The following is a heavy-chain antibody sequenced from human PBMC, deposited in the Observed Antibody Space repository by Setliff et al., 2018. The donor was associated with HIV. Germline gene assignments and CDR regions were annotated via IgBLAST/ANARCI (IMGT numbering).Heavy chain of an antibody. Sequence: GASVKVSCKASGYTFTKFDINWVRQATGQGLEWMGWMNPNSGNTGFAQKFQGRVTMTRNTSISTAYMELRSLRSEDTAVYYCARGAWYTSGWYSSRYLDVWGKGTTVTVSS. J-gene: IGHJ6*03. V-gene: IGHV1-8*01. D-gene: IGHD6-19*01. CDR1: GYTFTKFD. CDR2: MNPNSGNT. CDR3: ARGAWYTSGWYSSRYLDV.